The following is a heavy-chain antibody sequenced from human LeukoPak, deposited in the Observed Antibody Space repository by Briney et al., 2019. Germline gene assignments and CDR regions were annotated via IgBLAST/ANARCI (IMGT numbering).Heavy chain of an antibody. CDR2: IRYDGSNK. Sequence: GGSLRLSCAASGFTFSSYGMHWVRQAPGKGLEWVAFIRYDGSNKYYADSVKGRFPISRDNPKNTLYLQMNSLRAEDTAVYYCAKVPRVVVVAATRYYYYYMDVWGKGTTVTISS. J-gene: IGHJ6*03. CDR1: GFTFSSYG. CDR3: AKVPRVVVVAATRYYYYYMDV. D-gene: IGHD2-15*01. V-gene: IGHV3-30*02.